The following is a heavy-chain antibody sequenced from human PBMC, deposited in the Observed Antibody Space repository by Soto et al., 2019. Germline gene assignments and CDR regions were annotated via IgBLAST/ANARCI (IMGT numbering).Heavy chain of an antibody. V-gene: IGHV3-33*01. Sequence: QVQLVESGGGVVQPGRSLRLSCAASGFTFSSYGMHWVRQAPGKGLEWVAVIWYDGSNKYYADSVKGRFTISRDNSKNTLYLQMNSLRAEDTAVYYCARDKYCGGDCYSYYFDYWGQGTLVTVSS. CDR3: ARDKYCGGDCYSYYFDY. CDR1: GFTFSSYG. D-gene: IGHD2-21*02. CDR2: IWYDGSNK. J-gene: IGHJ4*02.